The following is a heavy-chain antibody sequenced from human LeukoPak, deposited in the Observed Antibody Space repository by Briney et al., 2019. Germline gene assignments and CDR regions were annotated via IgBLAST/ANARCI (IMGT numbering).Heavy chain of an antibody. CDR1: GGSFSGYY. V-gene: IGHV4-59*01. CDR3: ARAPEDYDSSGYYSNFDY. J-gene: IGHJ4*02. CDR2: IYYSGST. Sequence: SETLSLTCAVYGGSFSGYYWSWIRQPPGKGLEWIGYIYYSGSTNYNPSLKSRVTISVDTSKNQFSLKLSSVTAADTAVYYCARAPEDYDSSGYYSNFDYWGQGTLVTVSS. D-gene: IGHD3-22*01.